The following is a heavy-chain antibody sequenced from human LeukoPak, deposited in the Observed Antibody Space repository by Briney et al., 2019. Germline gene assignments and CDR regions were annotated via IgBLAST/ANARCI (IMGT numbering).Heavy chain of an antibody. Sequence: KPGGSLRLSCTASGLYFSNAWMNWVRQAPGKGLEWVSVIYSGGSTYYADSVKGRFTISRDTSKNTLSLQMNSLRAEDTAVYYCASLSLGHYWGQGTLVTVSP. V-gene: IGHV3-53*01. CDR3: ASLSLGHY. J-gene: IGHJ4*02. CDR2: IYSGGST. CDR1: GLYFSNAW. D-gene: IGHD6-6*01.